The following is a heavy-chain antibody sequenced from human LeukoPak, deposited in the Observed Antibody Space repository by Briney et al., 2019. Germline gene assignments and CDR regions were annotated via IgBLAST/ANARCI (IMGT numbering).Heavy chain of an antibody. CDR2: IYYSGST. D-gene: IGHD1-20*01. Sequence: SETLSLTCTVSGVSISSGDYYWSWIRQPPGKGLEWIGYIYYSGSTYYNPSLKSRVTISVDTSKNQFSLKLSSVTAADTAVYYCARGIMVYARLGITGTTFWFDPWGQGTLVTVSS. J-gene: IGHJ5*02. CDR1: GVSISSGDYY. V-gene: IGHV4-30-4*01. CDR3: ARGIMVYARLGITGTTFWFDP.